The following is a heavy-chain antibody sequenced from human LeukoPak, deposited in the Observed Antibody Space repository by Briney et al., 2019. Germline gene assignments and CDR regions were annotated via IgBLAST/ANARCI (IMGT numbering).Heavy chain of an antibody. Sequence: GGSLRLSCAASGFTFSTFAMSWVRQAPGKGLEWVSAISDSGGSTYYADSVKGRFTISRDNSKNTLYLHMNSLRAEDTAVYCCAKEAPAATGYFDYWGQGTLVTVSS. D-gene: IGHD2-15*01. CDR3: AKEAPAATGYFDY. J-gene: IGHJ4*02. CDR2: ISDSGGST. V-gene: IGHV3-23*01. CDR1: GFTFSTFA.